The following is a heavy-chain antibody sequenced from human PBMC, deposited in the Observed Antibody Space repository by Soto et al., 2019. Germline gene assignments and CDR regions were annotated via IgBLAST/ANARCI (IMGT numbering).Heavy chain of an antibody. CDR3: ARDRVGFLESPGTSMDV. J-gene: IGHJ6*02. D-gene: IGHD3-3*01. CDR2: ISSSGSTI. Sequence: SLGLSFAASGFTLSSYEMNWVRRAPGKGLEWVSYISSSGSTIYYADSVKGRFTISRDNAKNSLYLQMNSLRAEDTAVYYCARDRVGFLESPGTSMDVWGQGTPVTVSS. CDR1: GFTLSSYE. V-gene: IGHV3-48*03.